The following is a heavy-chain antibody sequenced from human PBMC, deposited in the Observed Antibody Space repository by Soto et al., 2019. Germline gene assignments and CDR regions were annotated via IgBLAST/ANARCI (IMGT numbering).Heavy chain of an antibody. CDR1: SGSISSGGDD. D-gene: IGHD3-10*01. J-gene: IGHJ6*03. CDR3: ARDSSYYGSGSYPANYYYYYMDV. Sequence: ASGTLSLSCTVSSGSISSGGDDWSWIRQHPGKGLEWIGYIYYSGSTYYNPSLKSRVTISVDTSKNQFSLKLSSVTAADTAVYYCARDSSYYGSGSYPANYYYYYMDVWGKGTTVTVSS. CDR2: IYYSGST. V-gene: IGHV4-31*03.